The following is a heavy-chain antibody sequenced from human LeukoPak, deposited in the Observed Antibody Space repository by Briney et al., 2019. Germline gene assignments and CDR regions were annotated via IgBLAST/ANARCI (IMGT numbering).Heavy chain of an antibody. CDR2: IYHSGST. CDR3: ARVDTAMVIGY. CDR1: GYSISSGYY. D-gene: IGHD5-18*01. Sequence: SETLSLTCAVSGYSISSGYYWGWIRQPPGKGLEWIGSIYHSGSTYYNPSLKSRVTISVDTSKNQFSLKLSSVTAADTAVYYCARVDTAMVIGYWGQGTLVTVSS. V-gene: IGHV4-38-2*01. J-gene: IGHJ4*02.